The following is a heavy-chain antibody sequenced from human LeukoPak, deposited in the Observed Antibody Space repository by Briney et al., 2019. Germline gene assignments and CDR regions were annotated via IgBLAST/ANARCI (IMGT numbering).Heavy chain of an antibody. J-gene: IGHJ4*02. D-gene: IGHD6-13*01. CDR2: ISYDGSNK. V-gene: IGHV3-30*03. CDR1: GFTFSSYG. Sequence: GRSLRLSCAASGFTFSSYGMHWVRQAPGKGLEWVAVISYDGSNKYYADSVKGRFTISRDNSKNTLYLQLSNLRAEDTAVYYCARARDSSAWFSSDYWGQGTLVTVSS. CDR3: ARARDSSAWFSSDY.